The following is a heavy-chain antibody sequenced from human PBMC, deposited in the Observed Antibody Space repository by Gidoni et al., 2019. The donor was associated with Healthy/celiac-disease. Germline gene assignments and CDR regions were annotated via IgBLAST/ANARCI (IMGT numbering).Heavy chain of an antibody. J-gene: IGHJ6*03. CDR2: IYYSGST. Sequence: QLQLQESGPGLVKPSETLSLTCTVSGGSISSSSYYWGWIRQPPGKGLEWIGSIYYSGSTYYNPSLKSRVTISVDTSKNQFSLKLSSVTAADTAVYYCARIEMATIALYYYYYMDVWGKGTTVTVSS. D-gene: IGHD5-12*01. CDR1: GGSISSSSYY. V-gene: IGHV4-39*01. CDR3: ARIEMATIALYYYYYMDV.